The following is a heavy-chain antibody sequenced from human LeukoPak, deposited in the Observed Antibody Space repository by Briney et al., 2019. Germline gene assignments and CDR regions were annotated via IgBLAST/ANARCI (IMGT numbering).Heavy chain of an antibody. CDR3: AGDMVRGVILRRALDY. Sequence: LGASVKVSCKASGYTFTGYYLHWVRQAPGQGLEWMGWINPNSGDTDYAQKFQGRVTMTRDTSISTVYMELSSLRSDDTAVYHCAGDMVRGVILRRALDYWGQGTLVTVSS. V-gene: IGHV1-2*02. D-gene: IGHD3-10*01. CDR2: INPNSGDT. CDR1: GYTFTGYY. J-gene: IGHJ4*02.